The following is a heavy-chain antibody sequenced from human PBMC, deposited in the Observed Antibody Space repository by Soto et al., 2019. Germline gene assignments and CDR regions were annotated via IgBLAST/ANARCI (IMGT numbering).Heavy chain of an antibody. Sequence: GASVKVSCKASGGTFSSYAISWVRQAPGQGLEWMGGIIPIFGTANYAQKFQGRVTITADESTSTAYMELSSLRSEDTAVYYCARTKYYDILTGSHWFDPWGQGTLVTVSS. CDR2: IIPIFGTA. CDR1: GGTFSSYA. J-gene: IGHJ5*02. CDR3: ARTKYYDILTGSHWFDP. D-gene: IGHD3-9*01. V-gene: IGHV1-69*13.